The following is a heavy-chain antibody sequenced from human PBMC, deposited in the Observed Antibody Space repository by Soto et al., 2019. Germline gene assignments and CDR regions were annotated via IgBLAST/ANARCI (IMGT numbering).Heavy chain of an antibody. J-gene: IGHJ4*02. D-gene: IGHD6-13*01. Sequence: SDTLSLTCTVSSDSISSYYWSWIRQPPGKRLEWIGYISYSGSTDYNPSLKSRVTISGDTSKNQFSLKVSSVTAADTAVYYCARGTSWQLPFDYWGQGTLVTVSS. V-gene: IGHV4-59*01. CDR1: SDSISSYY. CDR3: ARGTSWQLPFDY. CDR2: ISYSGST.